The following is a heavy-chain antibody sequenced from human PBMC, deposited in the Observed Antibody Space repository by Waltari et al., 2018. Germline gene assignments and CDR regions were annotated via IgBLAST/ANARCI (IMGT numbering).Heavy chain of an antibody. CDR2: IYYSGST. V-gene: IGHV4-59*01. J-gene: IGHJ3*02. CDR3: ARASAVAPFWFRYDAFDI. CDR1: GGSISSSS. Sequence: QVQLQESGPGLVKPSEPLSLTCTVSGGSISSSSWSWIRQPPGKGLEWIGYIYYSGSTNYNPSLKSRVTISVDTSKNQFSLKLSSVTAADTAVYYCARASAVAPFWFRYDAFDIWGQGTMVTVSS. D-gene: IGHD3-3*01.